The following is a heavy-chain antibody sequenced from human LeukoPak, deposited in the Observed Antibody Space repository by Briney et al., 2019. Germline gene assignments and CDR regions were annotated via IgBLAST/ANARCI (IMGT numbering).Heavy chain of an antibody. Sequence: GSLRLSCAASGFTFSSYAMNWVRQAPGKGLEWVSVIGGRRSYTHYADSVKGRCTISRDNSKNTLYLQMNSLRAEDPAVYYCATDPDHIVGATTADYWGQGTLVTVSS. CDR2: IGGRRSYT. CDR1: GFTFSSYA. D-gene: IGHD1-26*01. V-gene: IGHV3-23*01. J-gene: IGHJ4*02. CDR3: ATDPDHIVGATTADY.